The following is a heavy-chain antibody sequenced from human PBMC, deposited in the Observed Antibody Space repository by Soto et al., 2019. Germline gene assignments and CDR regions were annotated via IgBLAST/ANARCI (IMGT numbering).Heavy chain of an antibody. D-gene: IGHD2-21*02. CDR3: PTNRGRVTTPWHFDY. J-gene: IGHJ4*02. V-gene: IGHV3-23*01. CDR1: GFTFSGYA. Sequence: EVQLLESGGDLVQPGRSLRLSCAASGFTFSGYAMSWVRQAPGKGLEWVSVIHGCGNSAYYADSVKGRLTISRDHSKNNLYLQMRSLRGEDTAVYYCPTNRGRVTTPWHFDYWRQGTLVTVSS. CDR2: IHGCGNSA.